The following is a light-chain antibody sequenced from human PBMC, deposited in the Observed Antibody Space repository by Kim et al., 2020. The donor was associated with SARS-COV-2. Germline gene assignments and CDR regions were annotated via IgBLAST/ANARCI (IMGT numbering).Light chain of an antibody. V-gene: IGLV3-19*01. CDR3: NSRDSSGNHHVV. J-gene: IGLJ2*01. CDR1: SLRRYY. Sequence: LGQTVRITCQGDSLRRYYASWYQQKPGQAPVLVIYGKNNRPSGIPDRFSGSSSGNTASLTITGAQAEDEADYYCNSRDSSGNHHVVFGGGTQLTVL. CDR2: GKN.